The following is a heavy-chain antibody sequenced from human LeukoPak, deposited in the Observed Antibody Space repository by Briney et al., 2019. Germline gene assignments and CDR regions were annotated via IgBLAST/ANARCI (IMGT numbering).Heavy chain of an antibody. V-gene: IGHV3-23*01. J-gene: IGHJ4*02. CDR3: AKVEYTSSWYGVGSLDG. D-gene: IGHD6-13*01. CDR1: GFTFRSYA. Sequence: GGSLRLSCATSGFTFRSYAMIWVRQAPERGLQWVSGISGSGTYYADFAKGRFTISRDNSKNTLYLQMNSLRAEDTAVYYCAKVEYTSSWYGVGSLDGWGQGTLVTVSS. CDR2: ISGSGT.